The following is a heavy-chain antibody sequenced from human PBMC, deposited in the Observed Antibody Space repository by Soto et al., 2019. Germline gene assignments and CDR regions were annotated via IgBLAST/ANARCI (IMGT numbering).Heavy chain of an antibody. CDR1: GFSFNSYA. CDR2: IWYDGSNK. V-gene: IGHV3-33*03. J-gene: IGHJ4*02. D-gene: IGHD1-26*01. CDR3: AKGGAAGPLPEYYFDS. Sequence: QVQLVESGGGVVQPGRSLRLSCAASGFSFNSYAMHWVRQAPGKGLEWVAGIWYDGSNKYYGDSVKGRFTISRDKSKISLYLAMNRLSAEDTALYYCAKGGAAGPLPEYYFDSWGQGTLVTVSS.